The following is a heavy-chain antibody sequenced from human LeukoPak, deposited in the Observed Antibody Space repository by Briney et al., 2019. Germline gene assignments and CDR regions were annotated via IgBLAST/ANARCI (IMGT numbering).Heavy chain of an antibody. D-gene: IGHD5-12*01. CDR3: AKARPREWLRMG. J-gene: IGHJ4*02. V-gene: IGHV3-30*18. CDR1: GFTFSSYG. CDR2: ISYDGSNK. Sequence: PGRSLRLSCAASGFTFSSYGMHWVRQAPGKGLEWVAVISYDGSNKYYADSVKGRFTISRDNSKNTLYLQMNSLRAEDTAVYYCAKARPREWLRMGWGQGTLVTVSS.